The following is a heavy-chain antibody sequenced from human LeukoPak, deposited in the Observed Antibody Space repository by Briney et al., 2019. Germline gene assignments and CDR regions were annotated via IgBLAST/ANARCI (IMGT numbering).Heavy chain of an antibody. CDR1: GGSFSGYY. D-gene: IGHD6-13*01. Sequence: SETLSLTCAVYGGSFSGYYWSWIRQPPGKGLEWIGEINHSGSTNYNPSLKSRVTISVDTSKNQFSLKLSSVTAADTAVYYCARGARSSSWYVPYYFDYWGQGTLVTVSS. CDR3: ARGARSSSWYVPYYFDY. CDR2: INHSGST. J-gene: IGHJ4*02. V-gene: IGHV4-34*01.